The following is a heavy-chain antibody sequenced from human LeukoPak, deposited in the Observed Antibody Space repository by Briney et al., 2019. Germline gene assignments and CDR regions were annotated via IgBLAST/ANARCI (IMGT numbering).Heavy chain of an antibody. CDR1: GFTFSSYE. Sequence: PGGSLRLSCAASGFTFSSYEMNWVRQAPGKGLEWVSYISSSGSTIYYVDSVKGRFTISRDNAKNSLYLQMNSLRAEDTAVYYCARDRNDILTGYYSYYYYGMDVWGQGTTVTVSS. V-gene: IGHV3-48*03. J-gene: IGHJ6*02. CDR2: ISSSGSTI. D-gene: IGHD3-9*01. CDR3: ARDRNDILTGYYSYYYYGMDV.